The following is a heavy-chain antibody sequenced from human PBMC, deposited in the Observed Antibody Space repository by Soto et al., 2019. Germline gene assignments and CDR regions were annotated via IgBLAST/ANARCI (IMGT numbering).Heavy chain of an antibody. CDR1: GGSISSSSYY. J-gene: IGHJ4*02. CDR3: ATLWFGEGNY. Sequence: QLQLQESGPGLVKPSETLSLTCTVSGGSISSSSYYWGWIRQPPGKGLEWIGSIYYSGSTYYNPSLQSRVTIAVDTSKNQFPLKLSSVTAADTAVYYCATLWFGEGNYWGQGTLVTVSS. CDR2: IYYSGST. D-gene: IGHD3-10*01. V-gene: IGHV4-39*01.